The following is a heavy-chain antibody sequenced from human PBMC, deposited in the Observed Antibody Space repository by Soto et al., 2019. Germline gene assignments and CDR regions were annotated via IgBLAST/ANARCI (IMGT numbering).Heavy chain of an antibody. Sequence: PSETLSLTCTVSGGSISSGDYYWSWIRQPPGKGLEWIGYIYYSGSTYYNPSLKSRVTISVDTSKNQFSLKLSSVTAADTAVYYCARVCGGDCHYGMDVWGQGTTVTAP. CDR3: ARVCGGDCHYGMDV. CDR2: IYYSGST. J-gene: IGHJ6*02. V-gene: IGHV4-30-4*01. CDR1: GGSISSGDYY. D-gene: IGHD2-21*02.